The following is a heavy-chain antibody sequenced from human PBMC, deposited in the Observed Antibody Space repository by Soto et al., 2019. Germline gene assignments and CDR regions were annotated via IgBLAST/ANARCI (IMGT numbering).Heavy chain of an antibody. CDR2: IYDSGST. CDR3: AGPRAGTGYYYYYGMDV. D-gene: IGHD6-13*01. J-gene: IGHJ6*02. CDR1: GGSISSSSYY. V-gene: IGHV4-39*01. Sequence: SETLSLTCTVSGGSISSSSYYWGWIRQPTGKGLEWIGSIYDSGSTYYNPTLKRRVTISVDKNKNQFSLKLGSVAAAETAVYYCAGPRAGTGYYYYYGMDVWGQGTTVTVSS.